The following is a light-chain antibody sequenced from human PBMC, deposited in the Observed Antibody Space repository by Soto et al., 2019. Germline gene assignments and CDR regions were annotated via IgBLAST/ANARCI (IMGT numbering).Light chain of an antibody. J-gene: IGKJ2*01. CDR1: QTLDNT. V-gene: IGKV3-15*01. Sequence: ETVMTQSPATLSVSPGDRATLSCRASQTLDNTIAWYQQRPGQAPTLLICASTRATGVPARFSGGGSGTEFTLTISSLPSEDFATYYCQQYKDVPFTFGQGTNLEI. CDR3: QQYKDVPFT. CDR2: CAS.